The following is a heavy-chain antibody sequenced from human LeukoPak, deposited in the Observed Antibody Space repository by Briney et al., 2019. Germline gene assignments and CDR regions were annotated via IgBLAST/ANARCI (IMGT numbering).Heavy chain of an antibody. V-gene: IGHV3-23*01. J-gene: IGHJ4*02. Sequence: TGGSLRLSCAASGFTFNNYAMSWVRQAPGKGLEWVSAITGSGGNTYYADSVKGRFTISRDNSKNTLYLQMNSLRAEDTAVYYCAQGGDFDVLTGYYVPDFWGQGTLVTVSS. CDR3: AQGGDFDVLTGYYVPDF. CDR1: GFTFNNYA. CDR2: ITGSGGNT. D-gene: IGHD3-9*01.